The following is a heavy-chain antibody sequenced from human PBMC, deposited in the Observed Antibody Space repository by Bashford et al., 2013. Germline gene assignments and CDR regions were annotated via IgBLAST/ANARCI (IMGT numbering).Heavy chain of an antibody. Sequence: GSLRLSCAASGFTLNNYWMHWVRQAPGKGLVWVSLINSDGSSTAYADSVKGRFTISRDNAKNTLFLQMSSLRAEDSAIYYCAREFLSSSGRQSDALEIWGQGTMVTVSS. CDR3: AREFLSSSGRQSDALEI. J-gene: IGHJ3*02. CDR1: GFTLNNYW. CDR2: INSDGSST. V-gene: IGHV3-74*01. D-gene: IGHD6-19*01.